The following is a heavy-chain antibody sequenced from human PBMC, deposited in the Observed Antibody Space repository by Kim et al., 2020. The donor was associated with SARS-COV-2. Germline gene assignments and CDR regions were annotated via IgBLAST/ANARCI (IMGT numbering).Heavy chain of an antibody. V-gene: IGHV3-11*05. Sequence: SVKGRFTISRDNAKNSLYLQMNSRRAEDTAVYYCARDSGDFWSGYYTPWDWGQGTLVTVSS. J-gene: IGHJ4*02. CDR3: ARDSGDFWSGYYTPWD. D-gene: IGHD3-3*01.